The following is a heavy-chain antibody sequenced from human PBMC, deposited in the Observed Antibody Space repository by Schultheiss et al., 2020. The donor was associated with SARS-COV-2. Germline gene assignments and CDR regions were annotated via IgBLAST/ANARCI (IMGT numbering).Heavy chain of an antibody. J-gene: IGHJ4*02. V-gene: IGHV3-23*01. Sequence: GESLKISCAASGFTFSNYAMSWVRQAPGKGLEWVSAISGSAGNTYYADSVKGRFTISRDNSKNTLYLQMNSLRAEDTAVYYCARSYYYDSSGYYEYYFDYRGQGTLVTVSS. D-gene: IGHD3-22*01. CDR3: ARSYYYDSSGYYEYYFDY. CDR1: GFTFSNYA. CDR2: ISGSAGNT.